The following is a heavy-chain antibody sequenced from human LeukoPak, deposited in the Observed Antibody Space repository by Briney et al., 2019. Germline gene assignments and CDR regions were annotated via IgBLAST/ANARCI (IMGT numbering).Heavy chain of an antibody. Sequence: SETLSLTCTVSGGYIGSFSWSWIRQPPGKGPEWIGYVFDTGNTNYNPSLKSRVTISVDTSKNQFSLNLNSVTAADTAVYYCARMGYTSSWDHWGQGTLVTVSS. D-gene: IGHD6-13*01. J-gene: IGHJ4*02. V-gene: IGHV4-59*01. CDR2: VFDTGNT. CDR3: ARMGYTSSWDH. CDR1: GGYIGSFS.